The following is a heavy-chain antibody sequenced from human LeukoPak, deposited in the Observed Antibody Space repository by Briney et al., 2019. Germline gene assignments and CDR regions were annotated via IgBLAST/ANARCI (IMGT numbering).Heavy chain of an antibody. CDR3: ARIPREDDSSGYPYWFDP. V-gene: IGHV1-8*01. D-gene: IGHD3-22*01. CDR1: GYTFTSYD. Sequence: ASVKVSCKASGYTFTSYDINWVRQATGQGLEWMGWMNPNSGNTGYAQKFQGRVTMTRNTSISTAYMELSSLRSEDTAVYYCARIPREDDSSGYPYWFDPWGQGTLVTVSS. CDR2: MNPNSGNT. J-gene: IGHJ5*02.